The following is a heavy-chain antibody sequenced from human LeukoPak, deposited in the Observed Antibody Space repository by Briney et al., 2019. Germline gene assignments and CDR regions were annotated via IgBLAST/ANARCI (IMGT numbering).Heavy chain of an antibody. Sequence: GGSLRLSCAASGFTFSSYGMHWVRQAPGKGLEWVAVIWYDGSNKYYVDSVKGRFTISRDNSKNTLYLQMNSLRAEDTAVYYCARDVDTYYYYYGMDVWGQGTTVTVSS. D-gene: IGHD5-18*01. V-gene: IGHV3-33*01. CDR3: ARDVDTYYYYYGMDV. CDR2: IWYDGSNK. J-gene: IGHJ6*02. CDR1: GFTFSSYG.